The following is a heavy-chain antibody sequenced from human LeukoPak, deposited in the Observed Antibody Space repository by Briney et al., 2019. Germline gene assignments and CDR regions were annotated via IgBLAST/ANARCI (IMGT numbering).Heavy chain of an antibody. CDR2: MYLSGTT. J-gene: IGHJ4*02. V-gene: IGHV4-4*02. CDR3: AGLVGRYSSGLYYYYFDY. D-gene: IGHD3-22*01. CDR1: GDSINSLDL. Sequence: SETLSLTCTVSGDSINSLDLWSWVRQPPGKGLEWIGEMYLSGTTHSNPSVKSRVTISIDKSKNQFFLNLSSVAAADTAVYYCAGLVGRYSSGLYYYYFDYWGQGTLVTVSS.